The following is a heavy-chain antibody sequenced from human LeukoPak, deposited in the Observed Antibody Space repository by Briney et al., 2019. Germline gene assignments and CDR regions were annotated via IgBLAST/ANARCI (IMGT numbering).Heavy chain of an antibody. Sequence: GASVKVSCKASGYTSTGYYMHWVRRAPGQGLEWMGWINPDSGGTNYAQKFQGRVTMTRDTSISTAYMELSRLRSDDTAVYYCAREGIDYGDYPFDYWGQGTLVTVSS. CDR2: INPDSGGT. J-gene: IGHJ4*02. D-gene: IGHD4-17*01. CDR1: GYTSTGYY. CDR3: AREGIDYGDYPFDY. V-gene: IGHV1-2*02.